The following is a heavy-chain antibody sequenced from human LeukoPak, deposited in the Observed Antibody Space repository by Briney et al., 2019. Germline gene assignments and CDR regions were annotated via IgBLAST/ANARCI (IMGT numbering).Heavy chain of an antibody. V-gene: IGHV3-74*01. CDR3: ARVMYYYDSSGYYNYWYFDL. CDR2: TNSDGSST. D-gene: IGHD3-22*01. CDR1: GFTFSDYR. Sequence: GGSLRLSCEASGFTFSDYRMHWVRQAPGKGLVWVSHTNSDGSSTNYADSVKGRFTISRDNAKNTLYLQMNSLRAEDTAVYYCARVMYYYDSSGYYNYWYFDLWGRGTLVTVSS. J-gene: IGHJ2*01.